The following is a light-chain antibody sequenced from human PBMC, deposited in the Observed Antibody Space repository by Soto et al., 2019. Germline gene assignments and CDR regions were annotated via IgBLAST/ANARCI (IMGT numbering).Light chain of an antibody. J-gene: IGKJ4*01. V-gene: IGKV1-5*03. CDR3: QEYNGNSGLT. CDR1: QSISSW. Sequence: DIQMTQSPSTLSASVGDRVTITCRASQSISSWLAWYQQKPGKAPNLLIFSASGLERGVPSRFSGSGSGTEFTLTISSLQPDDFETYYCQEYNGNSGLTFGGGTKVEIK. CDR2: SAS.